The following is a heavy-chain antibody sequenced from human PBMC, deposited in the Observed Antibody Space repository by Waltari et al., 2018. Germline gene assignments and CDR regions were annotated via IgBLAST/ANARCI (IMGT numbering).Heavy chain of an antibody. CDR1: GGTFSSYT. J-gene: IGHJ4*02. V-gene: IGHV1-69*08. D-gene: IGHD2-15*01. CDR2: ISPILGIA. Sequence: QVQLVQSGAEVKKPGSSVKVSCKASGGTFSSYTISWVRQAPGQGLEWMGRISPILGIANNAQKFQGRVTITADKSTSTAYMELSSLRSEDTAVYYCARDSSFCSGGSCYFSGWGQGTLVTVSS. CDR3: ARDSSFCSGGSCYFSG.